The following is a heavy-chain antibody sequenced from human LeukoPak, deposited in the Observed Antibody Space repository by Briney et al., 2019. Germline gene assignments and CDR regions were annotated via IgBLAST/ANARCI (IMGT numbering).Heavy chain of an antibody. CDR3: ARITMVRGVIMRWNY. D-gene: IGHD3-10*01. CDR2: IYPGDSDT. J-gene: IGHJ4*02. V-gene: IGHV5-51*01. Sequence: GESLKISCKGSGYSFTSYWIGWVRQMPGKGLEWVGIIYPGDSDTRYSPSFQGQVTISADKSISTAYLQWSSLKASDTAMYYCARITMVRGVIMRWNYWGQGTLVTVSS. CDR1: GYSFTSYW.